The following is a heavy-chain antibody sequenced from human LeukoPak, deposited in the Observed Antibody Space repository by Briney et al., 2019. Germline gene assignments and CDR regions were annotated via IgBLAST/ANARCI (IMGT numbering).Heavy chain of an antibody. J-gene: IGHJ4*02. V-gene: IGHV3-53*01. CDR2: IYSVNT. CDR1: GFTVSSNS. D-gene: IGHD4/OR15-4a*01. CDR3: ARRAGAYSHPYDY. Sequence: GGSLRLSCTVSGFTVSSNSMSWVRQAPGKGLEWVSFIYSVNTHYSDSVKGRFTISRDNSKNTLYLQMNSLRAEDTAVYYCARRAGAYSHPYDYWGQGTLVTVSS.